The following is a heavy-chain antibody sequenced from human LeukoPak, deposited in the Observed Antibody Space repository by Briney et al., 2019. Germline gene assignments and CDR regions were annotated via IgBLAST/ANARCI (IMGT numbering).Heavy chain of an antibody. D-gene: IGHD1/OR15-1a*01. CDR3: ERGARVEDQGGGGTIDY. CDR2: IYYSGST. J-gene: IGHJ4*02. V-gene: IGHV4-39*07. Sequence: SETLSLTCTVSGGSISSSSYYWGWIRQPPGKGLEWIGSIYYSGSTYYNPSLKTRVTISVDTSKNQFSLKLSSVTAADTAVYYGERGARVEDQGGGGTIDYGGRGTRVTVSS. CDR1: GGSISSSSYY.